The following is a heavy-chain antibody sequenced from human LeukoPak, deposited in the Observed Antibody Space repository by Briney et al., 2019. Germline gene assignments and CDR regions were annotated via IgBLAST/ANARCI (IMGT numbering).Heavy chain of an antibody. D-gene: IGHD5-24*01. V-gene: IGHV4-34*01. CDR2: INHSGST. Sequence: SETLSLTCAVYGGSFSGYYWSWIRQPPGKGLEWIGEINHSGSTNYNPSLKSRVTISVDTSKNQFSLKLSSVTAADTAVYYCARVNGSPDAFDIWGQGTMVTVSS. CDR3: ARVNGSPDAFDI. CDR1: GGSFSGYY. J-gene: IGHJ3*02.